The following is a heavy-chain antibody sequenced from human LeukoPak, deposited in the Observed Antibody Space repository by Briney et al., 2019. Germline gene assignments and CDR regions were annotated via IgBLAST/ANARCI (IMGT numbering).Heavy chain of an antibody. V-gene: IGHV1-18*01. CDR1: GYTFTSYG. D-gene: IGHD3-16*02. Sequence: ASVKVSCKASGYTFTSYGISWVRQAPGQGLEWMGWISAYNGSTNYAQKLQGRVTMTTDTSTSTAYMELRSLRSDDTAVYYCARDRITFGGVIVPGRHDYWGQGTLVTVSS. CDR2: ISAYNGST. J-gene: IGHJ4*02. CDR3: ARDRITFGGVIVPGRHDY.